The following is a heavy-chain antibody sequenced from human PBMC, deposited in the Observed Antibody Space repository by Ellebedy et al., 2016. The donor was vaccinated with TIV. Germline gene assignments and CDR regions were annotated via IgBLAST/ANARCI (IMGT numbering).Heavy chain of an antibody. CDR3: ARVRLGLSIAVAARDEDAFDI. D-gene: IGHD6-19*01. CDR1: GGTFSSYA. J-gene: IGHJ3*02. Sequence: SVKVSCXASGGTFSSYAISWVRQAPGQGLEWMGGIIPIFGTANYAQKFQGRVTITADESTSTAYMELSSLRSEDTAVYYCARVRLGLSIAVAARDEDAFDIWGQGTMVTVSS. CDR2: IIPIFGTA. V-gene: IGHV1-69*13.